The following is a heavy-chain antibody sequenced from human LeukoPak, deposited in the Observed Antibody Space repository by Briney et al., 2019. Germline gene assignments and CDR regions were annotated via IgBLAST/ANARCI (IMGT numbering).Heavy chain of an antibody. CDR1: GFSFDDNG. J-gene: IGHJ6*03. CDR3: GRAPGVNLYYYMDV. D-gene: IGHD1-14*01. V-gene: IGHV3-9*01. Sequence: GGSLRLSCAASGFSFDDNGMHWVRHRPGKGLEWVAGITWDGVGVIYAYSVKGRFTISRDNTKNSLSLQMNGLTAEDTALYYCGRAPGVNLYYYMDVWGTGTSVSVSS. CDR2: ITWDGVGV.